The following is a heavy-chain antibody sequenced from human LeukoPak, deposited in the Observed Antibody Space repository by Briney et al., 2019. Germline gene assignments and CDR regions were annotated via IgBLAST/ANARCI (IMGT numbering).Heavy chain of an antibody. CDR3: AKDSSSGSFFDY. CDR2: ISGSGGST. Sequence: SGGSLRLSCAASGFTFSSYGMSWVRQAPGKGLEWVSAISGSGGSTYYADSVKGRFTISRDNSKNTLYLQMNSLRAEDTAVYYCAKDSSSGSFFDYWGQGTLVTVSS. CDR1: GFTFSSYG. D-gene: IGHD3-22*01. V-gene: IGHV3-23*01. J-gene: IGHJ4*02.